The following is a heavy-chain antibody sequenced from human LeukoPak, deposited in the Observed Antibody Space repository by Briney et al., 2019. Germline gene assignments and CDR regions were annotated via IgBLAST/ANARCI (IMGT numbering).Heavy chain of an antibody. V-gene: IGHV1-8*01. J-gene: IGHJ5*02. D-gene: IGHD6-19*01. Sequence: PGASVKVSCKASGYTFSSYDINWVRQATGQGLEWMGWMNPNSGNTGYAQRFQGRVTMTRNTSINTAYMELSSLRSEDTAVYYCARGILSSGWELNWFGPWGQGTLSPSPQ. CDR2: MNPNSGNT. CDR3: ARGILSSGWELNWFGP. CDR1: GYTFSSYD.